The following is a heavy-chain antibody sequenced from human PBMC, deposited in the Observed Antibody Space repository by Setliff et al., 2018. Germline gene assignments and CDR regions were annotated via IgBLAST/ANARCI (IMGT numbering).Heavy chain of an antibody. D-gene: IGHD1-7*01. V-gene: IGHV3-15*01. J-gene: IGHJ4*02. Sequence: GGSLRLSCAASGFTFSDYAMSWIRQAPGKGLEWVGRIKSKTDGGTTDYAAPVKGRFTISRDDSKNTLYLQMNSLKTEDTAVYYCTTELGDQTSYNWDYWHWGQGTLVTVS. CDR3: TTELGDQTSYNWDYWH. CDR2: IKSKTDGGTT. CDR1: GFTFSDYA.